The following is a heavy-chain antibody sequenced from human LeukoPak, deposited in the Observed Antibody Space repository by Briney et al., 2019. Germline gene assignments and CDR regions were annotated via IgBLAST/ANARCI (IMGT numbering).Heavy chain of an antibody. CDR3: ARGTSGYSDY. D-gene: IGHD5-12*01. CDR1: GYSFSSNSAA. CDR2: TYYRSKLYN. J-gene: IGHJ4*02. Sequence: SQTLSLTCAISGYSFSSNSAAWNWIRQSPSRGLEWLGRTYYRSKLYNDYAVSVKSRITINPDKSQNQFSLPPNSVTPEDTAVYYCARGTSGYSDYWGQGTLVTVSS. V-gene: IGHV6-1*01.